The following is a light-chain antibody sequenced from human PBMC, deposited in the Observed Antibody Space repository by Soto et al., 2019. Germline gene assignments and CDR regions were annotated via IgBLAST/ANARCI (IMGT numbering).Light chain of an antibody. Sequence: DIQMTQSPSSLSASVGDRVSITCRTSPYIDDDVACYQQKPGTPPKLLIFGAYILQSGVPSRFSGTGSGTEFILTISLLQPEDVASYYCQKYSTAPWTFGQGTKV. J-gene: IGKJ1*01. CDR1: PYIDDD. CDR3: QKYSTAPWT. CDR2: GAY. V-gene: IGKV1-27*01.